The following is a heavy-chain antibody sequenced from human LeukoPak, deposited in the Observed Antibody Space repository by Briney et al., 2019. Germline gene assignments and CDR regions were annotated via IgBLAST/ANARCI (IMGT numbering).Heavy chain of an antibody. CDR2: IKQDGSEK. V-gene: IGHV3-7*03. D-gene: IGHD6-19*01. CDR1: GFTFSSHW. Sequence: GGSLRLSCAASGFTFSSHWMSWVRQAPGKGLEWVANIKQDGSEKYYVDSVKGRFTISRDNAKNSLYLQMNSLRAEDTAVYYCARAYYSSGSEYFQHWGQGTLVTVSS. J-gene: IGHJ1*01. CDR3: ARAYYSSGSEYFQH.